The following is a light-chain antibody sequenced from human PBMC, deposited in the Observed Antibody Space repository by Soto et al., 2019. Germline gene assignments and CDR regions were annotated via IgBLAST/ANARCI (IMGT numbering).Light chain of an antibody. CDR2: AAS. V-gene: IGKV1-39*01. J-gene: IGKJ4*01. CDR1: QSISGY. CDR3: QQSYIAPLT. Sequence: DIQLTQSPLSLSASRGDRVTISCRTSQSISGYLNWYQQRPGRAPSLLIYAASTLQSGVPSRFSGSGSGTDFTLTISNLQPEDFATYYGQQSYIAPLTVGGGTRVEVK.